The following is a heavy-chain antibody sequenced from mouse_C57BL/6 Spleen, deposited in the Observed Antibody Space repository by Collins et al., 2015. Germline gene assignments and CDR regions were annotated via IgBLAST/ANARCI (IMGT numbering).Heavy chain of an antibody. Sequence: QIQSVQSGPELKKPGETVKISCKASGYTFINYGMNWVKQAPGKGLKWMGWINTYTGEPTYADDFKGRFAFSLETSASTAYLQINNLKNEDTATYFCARGRPDYYAMDYWGQGTSVTVSS. CDR1: GYTFINYG. J-gene: IGHJ4*01. V-gene: IGHV9-3-1*01. CDR3: ARGRPDYYAMDY. CDR2: INTYTGEP.